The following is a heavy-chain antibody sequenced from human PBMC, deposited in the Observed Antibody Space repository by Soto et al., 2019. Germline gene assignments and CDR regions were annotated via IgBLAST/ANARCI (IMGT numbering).Heavy chain of an antibody. CDR3: ATVPPRIVVVLAEFPT. V-gene: IGHV4-4*02. D-gene: IGHD2-21*01. J-gene: IGHJ4*02. Sequence: QVQLKQSGPGLVRPSGTLSLTCRVSGTSISSTYWWTWVRQSPGKGLEWIGEIYHNGITKYNPSLKSRARLSVDKSNNQFSLKLTSVTAADTAVYYCATVPPRIVVVLAEFPTWGQGTLVTVSS. CDR2: IYHNGIT. CDR1: GTSISSTYW.